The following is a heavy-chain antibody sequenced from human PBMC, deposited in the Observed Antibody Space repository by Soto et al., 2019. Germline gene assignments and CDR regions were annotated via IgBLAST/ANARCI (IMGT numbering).Heavy chain of an antibody. V-gene: IGHV4-31*03. D-gene: IGHD2-2*01. CDR1: GGSISSGGYY. Sequence: QVQLQESGPGLVKPSQTLSLTCSVSGGSISSGGYYWSWIRQHPGKGLEWIGYIYYSGRTFYNPSLNRRVSISVDTSKNQCSLKLSSVTAADAGVYYCSRLGEDCRSTSCYLGYYYAMDVWCQGTTVTVSS. J-gene: IGHJ6*02. CDR3: SRLGEDCRSTSCYLGYYYAMDV. CDR2: IYYSGRT.